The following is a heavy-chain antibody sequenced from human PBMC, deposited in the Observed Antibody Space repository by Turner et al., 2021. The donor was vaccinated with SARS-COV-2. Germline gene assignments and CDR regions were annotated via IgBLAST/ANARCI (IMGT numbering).Heavy chain of an antibody. D-gene: IGHD6-19*01. CDR2: IWDDGSNK. J-gene: IGHJ4*02. Sequence: QVQLVESGGGVVQPGRSLRLSCAASGFTFRRYGMHWVRQAPGKGLEWVAVIWDDGSNKYYADSVKGRFTISRDNSKNTLYLQMNSLRAEDTAVYYCAKAGFGYSSGWGYFDYWGQGTLVTVSS. V-gene: IGHV3-33*06. CDR3: AKAGFGYSSGWGYFDY. CDR1: GFTFRRYG.